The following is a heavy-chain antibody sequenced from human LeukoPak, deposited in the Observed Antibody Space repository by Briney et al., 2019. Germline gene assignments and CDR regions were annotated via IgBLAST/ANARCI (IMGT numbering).Heavy chain of an antibody. Sequence: PGGSLRLSCAASGFTFSSYNMNWVRQAPGKGLEWVGRIRSNSDGGAIDYAAPVKGRFALSRDDSKNTLYLQMNSLQTEDTAMYYCATDFYDSTWGQGTLVTVSS. J-gene: IGHJ5*02. V-gene: IGHV3-15*07. CDR2: IRSNSDGGAI. CDR1: GFTFSSYN. CDR3: ATDFYDST. D-gene: IGHD2/OR15-2a*01.